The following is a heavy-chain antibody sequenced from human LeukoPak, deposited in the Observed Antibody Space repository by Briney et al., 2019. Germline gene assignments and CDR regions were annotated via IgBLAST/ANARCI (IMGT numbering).Heavy chain of an antibody. CDR1: GFIFSSYG. CDR2: IRYDGGNK. D-gene: IGHD6-13*01. CDR3: AKDLTEHSSSWYNKFDC. J-gene: IGHJ4*02. V-gene: IGHV3-30*02. Sequence: GGSLRLSCAASGFIFSSYGIHWVRQAPGKGLEWVAFIRYDGGNKYYADSVKGRFTISRENSKNTLYLQMNSLRAEDTAVYYCAKDLTEHSSSWYNKFDCWGQGTLVTVSS.